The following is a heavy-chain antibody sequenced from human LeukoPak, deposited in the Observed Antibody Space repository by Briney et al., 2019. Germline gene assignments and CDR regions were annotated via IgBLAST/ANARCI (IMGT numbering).Heavy chain of an antibody. V-gene: IGHV1-18*01. CDR3: ARAGNVGQWLYYYYMDV. CDR2: ISAYNGNT. D-gene: IGHD6-19*01. CDR1: GYTFTSYG. Sequence: ASVKVSCKASGYTFTSYGISWVRQAPGQGLEWMGWISAYNGNTNYAQKLQGRVTMTTDTSTSTAYMELRSLRSDDTAVYYCARAGNVGQWLYYYYMDVWGKGTTVTVSS. J-gene: IGHJ6*03.